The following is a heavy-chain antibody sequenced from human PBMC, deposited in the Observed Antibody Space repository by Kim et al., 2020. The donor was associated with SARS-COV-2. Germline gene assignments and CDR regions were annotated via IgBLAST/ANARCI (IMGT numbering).Heavy chain of an antibody. D-gene: IGHD1-7*01. CDR2: ISYDGSNK. V-gene: IGHV3-30-3*01. Sequence: GGSLRLSCAASGFTFSSYAMHWVRQAPGKGLEWVAVISYDGSNKYYADSVKGRFTISRDNSKNTLYLQMNSLRAEDTAVYYCAREGNWNYDFDYWGQGTLVTVSS. CDR1: GFTFSSYA. CDR3: AREGNWNYDFDY. J-gene: IGHJ4*02.